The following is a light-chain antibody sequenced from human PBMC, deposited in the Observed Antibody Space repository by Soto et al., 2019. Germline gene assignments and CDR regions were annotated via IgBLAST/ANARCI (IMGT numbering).Light chain of an antibody. J-gene: IGKJ2*01. CDR3: QQYNSLYP. Sequence: EIVMTQSPATLSVSPGERATLSCRASQSVSSNLAWYQQKPGQAPRLLIYGASTRATGIPARFSGSGSGTEFTLTISSLQSEDFAVYYCQQYNSLYPFGQGTQLEIK. V-gene: IGKV3-15*01. CDR1: QSVSSN. CDR2: GAS.